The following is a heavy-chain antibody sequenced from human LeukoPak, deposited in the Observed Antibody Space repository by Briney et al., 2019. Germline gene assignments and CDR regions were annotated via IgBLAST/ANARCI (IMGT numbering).Heavy chain of an antibody. J-gene: IGHJ6*02. V-gene: IGHV3-21*01. CDR3: ARVLGVAAAGRGRYYYGMDV. CDR2: ITSSSSYI. CDR1: GFTFSPYS. D-gene: IGHD6-13*01. Sequence: GGSLRLSCAASGFTFSPYSLNWVRQAPGKGLEWVSSITSSSSYIYYADSVKGRSTISRDNAKNSLHLQMNSLRTDDTAVYYCARVLGVAAAGRGRYYYGMDVWGQGTTVIVSS.